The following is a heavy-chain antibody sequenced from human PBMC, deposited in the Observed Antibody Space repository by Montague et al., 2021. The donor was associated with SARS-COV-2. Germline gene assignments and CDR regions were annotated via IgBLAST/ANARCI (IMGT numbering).Heavy chain of an antibody. CDR1: GFTFSSYE. CDR3: TRLLRGYDYGPDY. V-gene: IGHV3-48*03. Sequence: SPRLSCAASGFTFSSYEMNWVRQAPGKGLEWVSYIGSSGSTICYADSVKGRFTISRDNAKNSLYLQMDSLRAADTAVYYCTRLLRGYDYGPDYWGQGTLVTVSS. D-gene: IGHD5-18*01. CDR2: IGSSGSTI. J-gene: IGHJ4*02.